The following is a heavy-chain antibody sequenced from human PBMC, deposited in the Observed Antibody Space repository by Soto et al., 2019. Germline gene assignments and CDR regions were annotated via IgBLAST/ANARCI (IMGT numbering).Heavy chain of an antibody. CDR3: AAGGGLPRYY. CDR2: IYHSGTS. D-gene: IGHD5-12*01. Sequence: KPSETLSLTCAVSGDSISSGGFSWSWIRQPPGKGLEWIGYIYHSGTSFYNPSLKSRVTISVDGSKNQFSLKVNSVTAADTAVYYCAAGGGLPRYYWGQGTLVTVSS. V-gene: IGHV4-30-2*01. CDR1: GDSISSGGFS. J-gene: IGHJ4*02.